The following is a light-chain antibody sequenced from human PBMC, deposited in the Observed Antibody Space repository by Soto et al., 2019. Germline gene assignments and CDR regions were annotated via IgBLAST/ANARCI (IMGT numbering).Light chain of an antibody. CDR3: CSYAGSYTGV. CDR2: DVI. Sequence: QSALTQPRSVSGSPGQSVTISCTGTSSDVGTYTYVSWYQQHPGKAPKLIIYDVIKRPSGVPDRFSGSKSGNTASLTISGLQAEDEADYYCCSYAGSYTGVFGGGTQLTVL. CDR1: SSDVGTYTY. J-gene: IGLJ3*02. V-gene: IGLV2-11*01.